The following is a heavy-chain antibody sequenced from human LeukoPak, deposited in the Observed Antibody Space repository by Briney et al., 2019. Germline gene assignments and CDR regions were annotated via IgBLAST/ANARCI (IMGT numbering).Heavy chain of an antibody. J-gene: IGHJ4*02. CDR1: GGSISPLY. V-gene: IGHV4-59*11. Sequence: SETLSLTCTVSGGSISPLYWSWIRQPPRKGLEWIGYIYYSGSTNYNPSLKSRVTISVDTSKNQFSLKLSSVTAADTAVYYCARVGVGYGFYFDYWGQGTLVTVSS. D-gene: IGHD5-18*01. CDR2: IYYSGST. CDR3: ARVGVGYGFYFDY.